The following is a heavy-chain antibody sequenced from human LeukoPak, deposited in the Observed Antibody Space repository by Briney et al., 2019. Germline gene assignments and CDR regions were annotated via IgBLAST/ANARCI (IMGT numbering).Heavy chain of an antibody. CDR1: GGSISSSSYY. J-gene: IGHJ3*02. CDR2: IYYSGST. CDR3: ARVGYGSGSYNAFDI. D-gene: IGHD3-10*01. V-gene: IGHV4-39*07. Sequence: KPSETLSLTCTVSGGSISSSSYYWGWIRQPPGKGLEWIGSIYYSGSTYYNPSLKSRVTISVDTSKNQFSLKLSSVTAADTAVYYCARVGYGSGSYNAFDIWGQGTMVTVSS.